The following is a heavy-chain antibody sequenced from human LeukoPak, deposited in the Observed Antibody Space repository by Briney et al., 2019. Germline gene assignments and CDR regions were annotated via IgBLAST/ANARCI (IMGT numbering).Heavy chain of an antibody. V-gene: IGHV1-8*01. J-gene: IGHJ3*02. Sequence: ASVKVSCKASGYTFTSYDINWVRQATGQGLKWMGWMNPNSGNTGYAQKFQGRVTMTRNTSMSTAYMELSSLRSEDTAVYYCKIVVVTATDAFDIWGQGTMVTVSS. CDR1: GYTFTSYD. CDR2: MNPNSGNT. D-gene: IGHD2-21*02. CDR3: KIVVVTATDAFDI.